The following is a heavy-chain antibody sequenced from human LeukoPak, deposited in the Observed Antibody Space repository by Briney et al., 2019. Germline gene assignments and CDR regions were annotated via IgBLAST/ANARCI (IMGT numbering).Heavy chain of an antibody. Sequence: GGSLRLSCAASGFTFSSYEMNWVRQAPGKGLEWVSYISSSGSTIYYADSVKGRFTISRDNAKNSLYLQMNSLRAEDTAVYYCAREGGYYYGSGSYYRWGQGTLVTVSS. CDR3: AREGGYYYGSGSYYR. CDR1: GFTFSSYE. V-gene: IGHV3-48*03. CDR2: ISSSGSTI. J-gene: IGHJ4*02. D-gene: IGHD3-10*01.